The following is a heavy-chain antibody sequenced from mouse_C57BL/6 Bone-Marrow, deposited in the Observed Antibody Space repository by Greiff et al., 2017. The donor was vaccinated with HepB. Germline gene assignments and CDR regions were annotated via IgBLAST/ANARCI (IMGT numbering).Heavy chain of an antibody. CDR2: IDPSDSYT. J-gene: IGHJ1*03. CDR3: AREGWAYWYFDV. D-gene: IGHD2-3*01. V-gene: IGHV1-50*01. CDR1: GYTFTSYW. Sequence: QVQLKQPGAELVKPGASVKLSCKASGYTFTSYWMQWVKQRPGQGLEWIGEIDPSDSYTNYNQKFKGKATLTVDTSSSTAYMQLSSLTSEDSAVYYGAREGWAYWYFDVWGTGTTVTVSS.